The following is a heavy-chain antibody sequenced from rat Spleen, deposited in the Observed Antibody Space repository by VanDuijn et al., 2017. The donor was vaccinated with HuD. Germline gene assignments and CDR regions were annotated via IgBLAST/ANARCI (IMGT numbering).Heavy chain of an antibody. J-gene: IGHJ2*01. CDR1: GFTFNNYD. CDR2: IGPSGGNP. CDR3: ATRDNNGGY. D-gene: IGHD1-10*01. V-gene: IGHV5-25*01. Sequence: EVQLVESGGGLVQPGRSMKLSCAASGFTFNNYDMAWVRQTPTKGLEWVASIGPSGGNPYYRDSVKGRFTVSRENVKSTLFLQMDSLRSEDTATYYCATRDNNGGYWGQGVMVTVSS.